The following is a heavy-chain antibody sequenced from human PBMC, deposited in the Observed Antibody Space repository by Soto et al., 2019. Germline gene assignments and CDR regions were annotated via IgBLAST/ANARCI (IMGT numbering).Heavy chain of an antibody. CDR2: IDPSDSYT. CDR1: GNSFTIYW. V-gene: IGHV5-10-1*01. Sequence: PQESLRLTSKGSGNSFTIYWISGLRQMPGKGLEWMGRIDPSDSYTNYSPSFQGHVTISADKSISTAYLQWSSLKASDTAMYYCARRSSSYAFDIWGQRTMVTVSS. J-gene: IGHJ3*02. CDR3: ARRSSSYAFDI. D-gene: IGHD6-6*01.